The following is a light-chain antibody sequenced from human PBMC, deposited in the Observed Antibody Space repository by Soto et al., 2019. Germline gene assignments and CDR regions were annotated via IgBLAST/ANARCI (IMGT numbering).Light chain of an antibody. CDR2: EVS. CDR3: SSYTSSSFWV. Sequence: QSVLTQPASVSGSPGQSITISCTGASSDVGAYNYVSWYQQHPGKAPKLMIYEVSDRPSGVSNRFSGSKSGNTASLTISGLQAEDEADYYCSSYTSSSFWVFGGGTKLTVL. CDR1: SSDVGAYNY. V-gene: IGLV2-14*01. J-gene: IGLJ3*02.